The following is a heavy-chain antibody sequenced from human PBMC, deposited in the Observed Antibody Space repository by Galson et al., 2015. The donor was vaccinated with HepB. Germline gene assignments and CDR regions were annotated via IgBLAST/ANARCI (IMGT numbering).Heavy chain of an antibody. Sequence: SVKVSCKASGYTFTSYYMHWVRQAPGQGLEWMGIINPSGGSTSYAQKFQGRVTMTRDTSTSTVYMELSSLRSEDTAVYYCARDGLGLDSSSWYGRRGGNNWFDPWGQGTLVTVSS. CDR3: ARDGLGLDSSSWYGRRGGNNWFDP. J-gene: IGHJ5*02. V-gene: IGHV1-46*01. D-gene: IGHD6-13*01. CDR1: GYTFTSYY. CDR2: INPSGGST.